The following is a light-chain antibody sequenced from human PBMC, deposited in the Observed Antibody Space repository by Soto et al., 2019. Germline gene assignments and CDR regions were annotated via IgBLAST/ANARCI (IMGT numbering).Light chain of an antibody. CDR2: DVS. V-gene: IGLV2-14*01. CDR3: SSYTSSSTSPV. Sequence: QSVLTQPASVSGSPGQSITISCTGSSSDVGGYNYVSWYQQHPGKAPKLMIYDVSNRPSGVSNRFSGSKSGNTASLTISGLQAEDEADYYCSSYTSSSTSPVSGTGTKVTVL. CDR1: SSDVGGYNY. J-gene: IGLJ1*01.